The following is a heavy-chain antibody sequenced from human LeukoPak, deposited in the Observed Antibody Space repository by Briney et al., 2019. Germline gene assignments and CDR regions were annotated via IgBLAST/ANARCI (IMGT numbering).Heavy chain of an antibody. CDR2: ISNTGVAT. Sequence: GGSLRLSCAGSGFTPSNCAMSWVRQAPGQGLEWISTISNTGVATYYADSVKGRFTISRDTFRNTLLLQMNSLRADDTAVYYCVKSAGKDGYRDVLDIWGQGTVVTVSS. J-gene: IGHJ3*02. D-gene: IGHD5-24*01. CDR3: VKSAGKDGYRDVLDI. V-gene: IGHV3-23*05. CDR1: GFTPSNCA.